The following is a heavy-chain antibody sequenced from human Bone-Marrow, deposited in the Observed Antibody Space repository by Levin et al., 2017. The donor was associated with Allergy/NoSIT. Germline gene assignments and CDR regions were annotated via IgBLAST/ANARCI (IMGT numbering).Heavy chain of an antibody. CDR2: IRQDESDK. J-gene: IGHJ4*02. CDR3: ARTEGHGPSSYFDS. V-gene: IGHV3-7*04. CDR1: GFTFSDFW. Sequence: QAGGSLRLSCAASGFTFSDFWMTWVRQAPGKGLEWVANIRQDESDKYYVDSVKGRFTISRDNAKNSLYLQMNSLRAEDTAVYYCARTEGHGPSSYFDSWGQGSLVTVSS. D-gene: IGHD5-24*01.